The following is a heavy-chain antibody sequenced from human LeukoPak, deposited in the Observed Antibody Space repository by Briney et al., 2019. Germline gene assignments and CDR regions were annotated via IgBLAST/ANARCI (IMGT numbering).Heavy chain of an antibody. J-gene: IGHJ4*02. Sequence: PGGSLRLSCAASGFTFSNYAMSWDRQAPGKGREWVSIISGSGDSTYYADSGKGRFTISRVNSKNTLYLQMNSLRAEDTAVYYCAKNSYGYYFDYWAQGTLVTVSS. CDR2: ISGSGDST. D-gene: IGHD5-18*01. V-gene: IGHV3-23*01. CDR3: AKNSYGYYFDY. CDR1: GFTFSNYA.